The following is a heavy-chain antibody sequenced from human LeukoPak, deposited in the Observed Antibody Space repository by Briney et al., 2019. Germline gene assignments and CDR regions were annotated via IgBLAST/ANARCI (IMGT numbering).Heavy chain of an antibody. Sequence: GGSLRLSCAASGFTFSSYAMHWVRQAPGKGLEWVAVISYDGSNKYYADSVKGRFTISRDNSKNTLYLQMNSLRAEDTAVYYCARDPCSSTSCTYYYGMDVWGQGTTVTVSS. CDR3: ARDPCSSTSCTYYYGMDV. V-gene: IGHV3-30-3*01. CDR1: GFTFSSYA. J-gene: IGHJ6*02. CDR2: ISYDGSNK. D-gene: IGHD2-2*01.